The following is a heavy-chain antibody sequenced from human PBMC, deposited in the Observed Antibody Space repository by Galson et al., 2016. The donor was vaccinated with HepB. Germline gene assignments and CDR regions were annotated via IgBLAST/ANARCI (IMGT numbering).Heavy chain of an antibody. J-gene: IGHJ3*02. D-gene: IGHD3-22*01. CDR1: GFTMSAHW. CDR3: ARPYYYDNSGWRRFDALDI. CDR2: IKRDGSEE. V-gene: IGHV3-7*03. Sequence: SLRLSCAASGFTMSAHWMSWVRQAPGQGLEWVASIKRDGSEEYFVDSVKGRFTISRDNAKNSTYLQMNNLKAEDTAVYFCARPYYYDNSGWRRFDALDIWGQGTTVTVSS.